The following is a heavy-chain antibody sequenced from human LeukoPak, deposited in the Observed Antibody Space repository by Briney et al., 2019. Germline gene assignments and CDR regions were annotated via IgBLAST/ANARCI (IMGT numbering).Heavy chain of an antibody. V-gene: IGHV3-7*01. J-gene: IGHJ3*02. CDR3: ARPDYYDSSGYWFGAFDI. Sequence: PGGSLRLSCAASGFTFSSYWMSWVRQAPGKGLEWVANIKQDGSEKYYVDSVKGRFTISRDNAKNSLYLQMNSLRAEDTAVYYCARPDYYDSSGYWFGAFDIWGQGTMVTVSS. D-gene: IGHD3-22*01. CDR1: GFTFSSYW. CDR2: IKQDGSEK.